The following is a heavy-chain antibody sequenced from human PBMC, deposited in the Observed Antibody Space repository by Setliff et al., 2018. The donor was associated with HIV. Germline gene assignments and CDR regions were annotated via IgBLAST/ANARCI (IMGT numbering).Heavy chain of an antibody. V-gene: IGHV4-39*07. CDR2: IYSRGST. Sequence: SETLSLTCTVSGGPISSNSYYWGWIRQAPGKGLEWIGSIYSRGSTYYNPSLKSRVTISVDTSKNQFSLKLSSVTAADTALYYCARDRSFSGIAVAPTGLGYWGQGTLVTVSS. D-gene: IGHD6-19*01. CDR1: GGPISSNSYY. J-gene: IGHJ4*02. CDR3: ARDRSFSGIAVAPTGLGY.